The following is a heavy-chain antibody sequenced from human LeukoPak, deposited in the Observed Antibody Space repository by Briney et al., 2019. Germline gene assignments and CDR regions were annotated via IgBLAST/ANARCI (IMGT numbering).Heavy chain of an antibody. Sequence: GASVKVSCKASGYTFTSYGISWVRQAPGQGLEWMGWINPNSGGTNYAQKFQGRVTMTRDTSISTAYMELSRLRSDDTAVYYCARDVGLWFGELSVPDFDYWGQGTLVTVSS. CDR3: ARDVGLWFGELSVPDFDY. D-gene: IGHD3-10*01. CDR2: INPNSGGT. CDR1: GYTFTSYG. J-gene: IGHJ4*02. V-gene: IGHV1-2*02.